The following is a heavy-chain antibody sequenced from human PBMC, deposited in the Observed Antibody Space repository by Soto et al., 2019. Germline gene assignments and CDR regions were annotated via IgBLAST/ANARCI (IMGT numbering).Heavy chain of an antibody. CDR2: IDPSDSYT. D-gene: IGHD3-22*01. Sequence: GESLKISCKGSGYSFTSYWISWVRQMPGKGLEWMGRIDPSDSYTNYSPSFQGHVTISADKSISTAYLQWSSLKASDTAMYYCARHHPRIFRNYDSSGYYFDSWGQGTLVTVSS. CDR1: GYSFTSYW. V-gene: IGHV5-10-1*01. CDR3: ARHHPRIFRNYDSSGYYFDS. J-gene: IGHJ4*02.